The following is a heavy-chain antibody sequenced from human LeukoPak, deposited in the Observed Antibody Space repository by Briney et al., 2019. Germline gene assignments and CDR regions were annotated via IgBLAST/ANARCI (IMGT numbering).Heavy chain of an antibody. CDR1: GGSFSDYY. CDR3: ARQQLKTMASFDY. Sequence: PSETLSLTCAVYGGSFSDYYWSWIRQPSGKGLEWIGEINHSGSTNYNPSLKSRVTISVDTSKNQFFLKLSSVTAADTAVYYCARQQLKTMASFDYWGQGTLVTVSS. J-gene: IGHJ4*02. V-gene: IGHV4-34*01. D-gene: IGHD5-24*01. CDR2: INHSGST.